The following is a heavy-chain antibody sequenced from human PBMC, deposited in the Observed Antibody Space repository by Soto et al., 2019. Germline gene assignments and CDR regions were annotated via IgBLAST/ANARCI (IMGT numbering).Heavy chain of an antibody. J-gene: IGHJ4*02. CDR3: AHRRIGVSQWNYGDFDY. Sequence: GSGATLVNPAQTLTLTCTFSGFSLSTSGVGVGWVRQPPGKALEWLVFIYWDDDKRYSPSLRSRLTITKDTSKNQVVLTMTNVDPVDTATYFCAHRRIGVSQWNYGDFDYWGQGTLVTVSS. V-gene: IGHV2-5*02. CDR1: GFSLSTSGVG. CDR2: IYWDDDK. D-gene: IGHD1-7*01.